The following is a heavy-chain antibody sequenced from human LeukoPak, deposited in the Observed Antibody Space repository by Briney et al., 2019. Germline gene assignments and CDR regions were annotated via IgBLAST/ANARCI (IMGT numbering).Heavy chain of an antibody. V-gene: IGHV1-46*01. D-gene: IGHD1-26*01. CDR3: ARNGDAVGAGGLFDP. CDR2: INPSGGST. Sequence: ASAKVSCKASGYTFTSYYMHWVRQAPGQGLEWMGIINPSGGSTSYAQKFQGRVTMTRDTSTSTVYMELSSLRSEDTAVYYCARNGDAVGAGGLFDPWGQGTLVTVSS. CDR1: GYTFTSYY. J-gene: IGHJ5*02.